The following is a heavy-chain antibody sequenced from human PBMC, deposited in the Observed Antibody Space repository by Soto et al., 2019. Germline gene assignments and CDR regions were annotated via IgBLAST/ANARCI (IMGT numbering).Heavy chain of an antibody. D-gene: IGHD3-3*01. Sequence: ASVKVSCKASGYTFTSYYMHWVRQAPGQGLEWMGIINPSGGSTSYAQKFQGRVTMTRDTSTSTVYMELSSLRSEDMAVYYCARESDITIFGVVIILDYYYGMNVWGQGTTVTVSS. CDR1: GYTFTSYY. CDR2: INPSGGST. V-gene: IGHV1-46*01. CDR3: ARESDITIFGVVIILDYYYGMNV. J-gene: IGHJ6*02.